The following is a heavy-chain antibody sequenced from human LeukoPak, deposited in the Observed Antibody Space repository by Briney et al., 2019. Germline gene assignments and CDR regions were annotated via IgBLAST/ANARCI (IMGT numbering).Heavy chain of an antibody. Sequence: ASVKVSCKASGYTFTDYYIHWVRQAPGQGLEWMGWINPAGGGTNYAQNFQGRVTMTSDTSISTAYMELSRLRSDDTAVYYCARDTRHDYVWGSYRDDDAFDIWGQGTMVTVSS. J-gene: IGHJ3*02. V-gene: IGHV1-2*02. CDR3: ARDTRHDYVWGSYRDDDAFDI. CDR1: GYTFTDYY. CDR2: INPAGGGT. D-gene: IGHD3-16*02.